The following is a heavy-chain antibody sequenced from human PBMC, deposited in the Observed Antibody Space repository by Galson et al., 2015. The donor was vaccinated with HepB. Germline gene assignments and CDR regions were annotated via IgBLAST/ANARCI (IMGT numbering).Heavy chain of an antibody. D-gene: IGHD1-7*01. Sequence: YMRLSCAASGYTFSSYGMYWVRQAPGKGLEWVAVISYDGSNKYYPDSVKGRFTMSRDNSKNTLYLQMNSLRGEDMAVYYCAKDVRASGWNYVRGSSKFYYYGMDVWGQGTTVTVSS. CDR1: GYTFSSYG. CDR2: ISYDGSNK. CDR3: AKDVRASGWNYVRGSSKFYYYGMDV. J-gene: IGHJ6*02. V-gene: IGHV3-30*18.